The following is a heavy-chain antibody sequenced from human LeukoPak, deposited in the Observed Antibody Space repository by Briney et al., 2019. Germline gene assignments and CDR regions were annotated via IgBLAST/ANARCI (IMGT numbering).Heavy chain of an antibody. V-gene: IGHV3-23*01. CDR1: GFIFSSYW. Sequence: SGGSLRLSCAASGFIFSSYWMNWVRQAPGKGLQWVSTISGSGGSTYYADSVKGRFTISRDNSKNTLYLQMNSLRAEDTAIYYCAKYGDYWGDYWGQGTLVTVSS. CDR3: AKYGDYWGDY. D-gene: IGHD4-17*01. J-gene: IGHJ4*02. CDR2: ISGSGGST.